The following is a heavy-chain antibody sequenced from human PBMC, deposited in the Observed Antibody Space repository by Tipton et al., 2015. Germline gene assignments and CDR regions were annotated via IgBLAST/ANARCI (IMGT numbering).Heavy chain of an antibody. CDR1: GGSVSSGTYY. J-gene: IGHJ6*02. D-gene: IGHD2-15*01. CDR2: IYYSGST. CDR3: ARVPLHCSGGSCQYYYYGMDV. V-gene: IGHV4-61*01. Sequence: TLSLTCTVSGGSVSSGTYYWSWIRQPPGKGLEWIGYIYYSGSTNYNPSLKSRVTISVDTSKNQFSLKLSSVTAADTAVYYCARVPLHCSGGSCQYYYYGMDVWGQGTTVIVSS.